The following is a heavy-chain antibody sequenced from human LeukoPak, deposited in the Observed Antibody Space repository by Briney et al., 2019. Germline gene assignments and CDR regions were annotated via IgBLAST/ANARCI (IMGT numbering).Heavy chain of an antibody. J-gene: IGHJ6*03. CDR1: GFTFSAYY. D-gene: IGHD3-22*01. V-gene: IGHV3-11*01. CDR3: ARASSSGRNYYNYYYMDV. Sequence: GGSLRLSCAGSGFTFSAYYMSWIRQAPGKGLKWVSYISSSGSSIYYADSVEGRFTVSRDNAKNSMYQEMNSLRADDTAVYYCARASSSGRNYYNYYYMDVWGKGTTVTVSS. CDR2: ISSSGSSI.